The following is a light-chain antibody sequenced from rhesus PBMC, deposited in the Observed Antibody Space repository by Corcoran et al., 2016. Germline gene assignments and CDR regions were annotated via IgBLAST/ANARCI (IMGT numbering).Light chain of an antibody. CDR2: EVS. J-gene: IGLJ1*01. CDR1: SSAIGGYNR. V-gene: IGLV2-13*03. Sequence: HAAPTQSPSVSGSPGQSVPISCTGTSSAIGGYNRVSWYQQHPGKAPKLMIYEVSKRPSGVCDRFSGSKSGNTASLTISGLPAEDEADYYCSSYASSSTFIFGAGTRLTVL. CDR3: SSYASSSTFI.